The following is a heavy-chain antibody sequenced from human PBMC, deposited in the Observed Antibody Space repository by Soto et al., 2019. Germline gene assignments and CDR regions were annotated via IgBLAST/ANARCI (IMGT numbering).Heavy chain of an antibody. V-gene: IGHV3-30*03. CDR2: TSYDGSNT. CDR1: GFTFRSFV. Sequence: QVQLVESGGGVVQPGTSLRLSCVGSGFTFRSFVIHWVRQAPGKGLEWVALTSYDGSNTYYGDSVQGRFTISRDNSKNTVDLQMDSLRVEDTALYYCARWGTTGGLVFWGQGTLVSVSS. D-gene: IGHD3-16*01. J-gene: IGHJ4*02. CDR3: ARWGTTGGLVF.